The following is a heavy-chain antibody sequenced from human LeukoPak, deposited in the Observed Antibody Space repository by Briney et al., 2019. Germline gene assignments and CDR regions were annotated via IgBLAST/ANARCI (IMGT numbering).Heavy chain of an antibody. CDR1: GDSVMSDSHY. CDR2: FSYSGTT. CDR3: AREPLDKGGFDF. Sequence: PSETLSLTCTVSGDSVMSDSHYWAWIRQPPGEGLGWLGSFSYSGTTYLNPSLKSRITVSVDTSTDQFSLKLNSMTAADTAAYFCAREPLDKGGFDFWGQGTLVAVST. D-gene: IGHD1-1*01. J-gene: IGHJ4*02. V-gene: IGHV4-39*07.